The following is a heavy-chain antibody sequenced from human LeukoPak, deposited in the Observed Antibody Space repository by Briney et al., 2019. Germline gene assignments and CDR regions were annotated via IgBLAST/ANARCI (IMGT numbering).Heavy chain of an antibody. Sequence: PSENLSLTCTVSGGTISSNYWSWIRQPPGQGLVWIGYIYFSGSTNYNPSLKSRVTISVDTSKNQFSLKLNSVTAADTAVYYCARGPQAGNFDYWGQGTLVTVSS. CDR1: GGTISSNY. CDR2: IYFSGST. J-gene: IGHJ4*02. CDR3: ARGPQAGNFDY. V-gene: IGHV4-59*01. D-gene: IGHD6-13*01.